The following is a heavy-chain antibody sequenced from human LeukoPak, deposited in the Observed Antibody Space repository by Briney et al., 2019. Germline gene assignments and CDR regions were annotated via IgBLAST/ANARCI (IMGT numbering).Heavy chain of an antibody. Sequence: SETLSLTCTVSGGSVSSGSYYWSWIRQPPGKGLEWIGYIYYGGSTNYNPSLKSRVTISVDTSKNQFSLKLSSVTAADTAVYYCARVVGATYPPDAFDIWGQGTMVTVSS. J-gene: IGHJ3*02. CDR3: ARVVGATYPPDAFDI. CDR2: IYYGGST. V-gene: IGHV4-61*01. D-gene: IGHD1-26*01. CDR1: GGSVSSGSYY.